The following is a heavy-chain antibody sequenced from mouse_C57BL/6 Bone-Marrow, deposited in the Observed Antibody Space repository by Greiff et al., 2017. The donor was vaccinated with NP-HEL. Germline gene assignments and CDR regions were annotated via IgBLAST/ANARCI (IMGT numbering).Heavy chain of an antibody. J-gene: IGHJ1*03. CDR1: GFSLSTFGMG. CDR3: ARIDFLIYYSNGWYFDV. Sequence: QVQLKESGPGILQPSQTLSLTCSFSGFSLSTFGMGVGWIRQPSGKGLEWLAHIWWDDDKYYNPALKSRLTISKDTSKNQVFLKIANVDTADTATYYCARIDFLIYYSNGWYFDVWGTGTTVTVSS. CDR2: IWWDDDK. D-gene: IGHD2-5*01. V-gene: IGHV8-8*01.